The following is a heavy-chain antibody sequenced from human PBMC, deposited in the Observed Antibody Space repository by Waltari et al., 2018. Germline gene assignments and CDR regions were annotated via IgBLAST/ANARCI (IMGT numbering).Heavy chain of an antibody. J-gene: IGHJ4*02. CDR2: ISGSGCST. CDR1: GFTFSSYA. D-gene: IGHD3-22*01. Sequence: EVQLLESGGGLVQPGGSLRLSCAASGFTFSSYAMSWVRQAPGKGLEWVSAISGSGCSTSYADSVKGRFTISRDNSKNTLYLQMNSLRAEDTAVYYSAKDCVHYDSSGYYYVFDYWGQGTLVTVSS. V-gene: IGHV3-23*01. CDR3: AKDCVHYDSSGYYYVFDY.